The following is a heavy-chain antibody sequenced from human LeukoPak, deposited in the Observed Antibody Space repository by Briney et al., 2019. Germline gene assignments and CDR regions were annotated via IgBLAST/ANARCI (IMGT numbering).Heavy chain of an antibody. Sequence: ASVKVSCKASVYTFTSYGISWVRQAPGQGLAWMGWISVYNGNTKYAQNFQGRVTMTTDTSTSTAYMELRSLRSDDTAVYYCARDRIAVRPGWFDPWGQGTLVTVSS. D-gene: IGHD6-6*01. CDR1: VYTFTSYG. V-gene: IGHV1-18*01. CDR2: ISVYNGNT. CDR3: ARDRIAVRPGWFDP. J-gene: IGHJ5*02.